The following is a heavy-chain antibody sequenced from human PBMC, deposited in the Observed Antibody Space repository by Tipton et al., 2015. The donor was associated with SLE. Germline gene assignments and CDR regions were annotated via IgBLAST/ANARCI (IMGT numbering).Heavy chain of an antibody. Sequence: TLSLTCTVSGDSITRSDCYWGWIRQPPGKGLEWIGNVYYSGRTYYNPSLKSRVTISEDTSKTQFSLKLSSVTAADTAVYYCARGGILTGYYPNFDYWGQGTLVTVSS. CDR1: GDSITRSDCY. V-gene: IGHV4-39*07. D-gene: IGHD3-9*01. CDR2: VYYSGRT. CDR3: ARGGILTGYYPNFDY. J-gene: IGHJ4*02.